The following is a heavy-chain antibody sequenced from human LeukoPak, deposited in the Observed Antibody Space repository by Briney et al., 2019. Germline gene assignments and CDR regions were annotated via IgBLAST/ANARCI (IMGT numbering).Heavy chain of an antibody. Sequence: SETLSLTCAVYGGSFSDHYWTWIRQSPTKGLEWIGEVNDSGSTNYNPSLKSRVTMSVDTSKNQFSLKLRSLTAADTAVHYCARPNYSSSWYFDSWGQGTLVTVSS. J-gene: IGHJ4*02. D-gene: IGHD6-13*01. CDR3: ARPNYSSSWYFDS. CDR1: GGSFSDHY. CDR2: VNDSGST. V-gene: IGHV4-34*01.